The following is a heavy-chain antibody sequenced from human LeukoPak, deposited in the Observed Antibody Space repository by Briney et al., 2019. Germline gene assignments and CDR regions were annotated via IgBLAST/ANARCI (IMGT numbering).Heavy chain of an antibody. Sequence: AGGSLGLSCAASGFTFSSYSMNWVRQAPGKGLEWVSSISSSSSYIYYADSVKGRFTISRDNAKNSLYLQMNSLRAEDTAVYYCARAVDTAMVKTLYGMDVWGQGTTVTVSS. CDR1: GFTFSSYS. V-gene: IGHV3-21*01. J-gene: IGHJ6*02. D-gene: IGHD5-18*01. CDR3: ARAVDTAMVKTLYGMDV. CDR2: ISSSSSYI.